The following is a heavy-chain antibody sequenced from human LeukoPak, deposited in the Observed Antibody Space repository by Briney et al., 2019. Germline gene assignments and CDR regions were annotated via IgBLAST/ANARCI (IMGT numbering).Heavy chain of an antibody. V-gene: IGHV1-2*02. J-gene: IGHJ4*02. CDR2: INPNSGGT. CDR3: ARDRYYYDSSGYHDY. Sequence: ASVKVSCKASGHTFTGYYMHWLRQAPGQGLEWMGWINPNSGGTNYAQKFQGRVTMTRDTSISTAYMELSRLRSDDTAVYYCARDRYYYDSSGYHDYWGQGTLVTVSS. D-gene: IGHD3-22*01. CDR1: GHTFTGYY.